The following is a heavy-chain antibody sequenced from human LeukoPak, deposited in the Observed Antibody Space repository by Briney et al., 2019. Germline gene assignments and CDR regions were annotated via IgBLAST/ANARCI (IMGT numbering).Heavy chain of an antibody. CDR1: GGSISSSSYY. CDR2: IYYSGST. J-gene: IGHJ4*02. CDR3: ARRFTSMPSGYSGYEWYFDY. D-gene: IGHD5-12*01. Sequence: PSETLSLTCTVSGGSISSSSYYWGWIRQPPGKGLEWIGSIYYSGSTYYNPSLKSRVTISVDTSKNQFSLKLSSVTAADTAVYYCARRFTSMPSGYSGYEWYFDYWGQGTLVTVSS. V-gene: IGHV4-39*01.